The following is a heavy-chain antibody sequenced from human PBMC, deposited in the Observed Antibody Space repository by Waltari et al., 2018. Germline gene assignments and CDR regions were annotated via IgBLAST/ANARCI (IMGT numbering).Heavy chain of an antibody. CDR2: IHPNSGGT. V-gene: IGHV1-2*06. CDR3: ARNYGDLDY. D-gene: IGHD4-17*01. Sequence: QVQLVQSGAEVKKPGASVKVSCKASGYTFTAYYMHWVRQAPGQGLEWMGRIHPNSGGTNYAQKFRGRVTITRDTSITTAYMELSRLTSDDTAVYYCARNYGDLDYWGQGTLVIVSS. CDR1: GYTFTAYY. J-gene: IGHJ4*02.